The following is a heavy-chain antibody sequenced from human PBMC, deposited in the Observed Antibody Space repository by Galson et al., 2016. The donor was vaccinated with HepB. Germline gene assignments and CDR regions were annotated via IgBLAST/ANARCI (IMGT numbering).Heavy chain of an antibody. CDR1: GFTFSNYS. D-gene: IGHD3-10*01. CDR2: ISNTSSTM. V-gene: IGHV3-48*01. CDR3: ATVNYISGTHY. Sequence: SLRLSCAASGFTFSNYSMNWVRQAPGKGLEWVSYISNTSSTMYYADSVRGRFAISRDNAKNSLYLQMNSLRTEDTAMYYCATVNYISGTHYWGQGTLVTVSS. J-gene: IGHJ4*02.